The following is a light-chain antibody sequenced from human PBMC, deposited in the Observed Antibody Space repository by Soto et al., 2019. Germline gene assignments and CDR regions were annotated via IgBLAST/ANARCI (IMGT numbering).Light chain of an antibody. CDR2: DVS. CDR1: SSDVGGYKY. V-gene: IGLV2-14*01. Sequence: QSVLTQPASVSGSPGQSITISCTGTSSDVGGYKYVSWYQQHPDKAPKLMIFDVSNRPSGVSSRFSGSKSGNTASLTISGLQAEDEADYYCSSYTSSSALVYVFGTGTKVTVL. CDR3: SSYTSSSALVYV. J-gene: IGLJ1*01.